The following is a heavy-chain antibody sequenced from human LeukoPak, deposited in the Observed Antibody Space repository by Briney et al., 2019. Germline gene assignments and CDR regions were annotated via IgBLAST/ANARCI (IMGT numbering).Heavy chain of an antibody. CDR3: ADPPSDF. CDR1: EFNFNTKW. CDR2: INQDGSEK. J-gene: IGHJ4*02. Sequence: GGSLRLSCATSEFNFNTKWMTWVRQAPGKGLEWVANINQDGSEKYHGDSVKGRFIISRDNAKRSLFLEMSSLRAEDTAVYYCADPPSDFWGQGTLVAVSS. V-gene: IGHV3-7*01.